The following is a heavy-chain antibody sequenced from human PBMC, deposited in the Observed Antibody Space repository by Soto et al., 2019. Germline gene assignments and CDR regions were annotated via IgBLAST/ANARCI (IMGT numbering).Heavy chain of an antibody. CDR2: ISGSGGST. CDR3: AKVPHYDILTGYYYYFDY. D-gene: IGHD3-9*01. CDR1: GFTFSSYA. V-gene: IGHV3-23*01. J-gene: IGHJ4*02. Sequence: GGSLRLSCAASGFTFSSYAMSWVRQARGKGLEWVSAISGSGGSTYYADSVKGRFTISRDNSKNTLYLQMNSLRAEDTAVYYCAKVPHYDILTGYYYYFDYWGQGTLVTVSS.